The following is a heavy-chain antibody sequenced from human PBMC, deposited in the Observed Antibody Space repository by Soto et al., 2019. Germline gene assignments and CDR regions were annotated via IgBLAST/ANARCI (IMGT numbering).Heavy chain of an antibody. CDR1: GFTFSSYA. CDR3: ARSGRVSATSFDY. J-gene: IGHJ4*02. CDR2: ISYDGSNK. Sequence: QTGGSLRLCCAASGFTFSSYAMHWVRQAPGKGLEWVAVISYDGSNKYYADSVKGRFTISRDNSKNTLYLQMNSLRAEDTAVYYCARSGRVSATSFDYWGQGTLVTVSS. D-gene: IGHD6-25*01. V-gene: IGHV3-30-3*01.